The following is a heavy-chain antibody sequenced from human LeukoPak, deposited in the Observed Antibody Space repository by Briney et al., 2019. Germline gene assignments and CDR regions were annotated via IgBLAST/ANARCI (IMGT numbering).Heavy chain of an antibody. V-gene: IGHV1-69*04. CDR3: ARDARETYYYGSGSYSPFDY. J-gene: IGHJ4*02. D-gene: IGHD3-10*01. CDR1: GGTFSRYA. Sequence: SVKDSCKASGGTFSRYAISWVRQAPGQGLEWMGRIIPILGIANYAQKFQGRVTITADKSTSTAYMELSSLRSEDTAVYYCARDARETYYYGSGSYSPFDYWGQGTLVTVS. CDR2: IIPILGIA.